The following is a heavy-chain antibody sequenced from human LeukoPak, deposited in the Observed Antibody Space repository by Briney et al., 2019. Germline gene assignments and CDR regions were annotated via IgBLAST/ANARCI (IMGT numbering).Heavy chain of an antibody. V-gene: IGHV1-18*01. CDR2: ISAYNGYT. CDR3: ARGSTARYYYDRSGYYRGAFDY. D-gene: IGHD3-22*01. Sequence: ASVKVSCKASGYTFTNYGISWVRQAPGQGLEWMGWISAYNGYTNYAQKLQGRVTMTRDTSTTTAYMELRSLRSDDTAVYYCARGSTARYYYDRSGYYRGAFDYWGQGTLVTVSS. CDR1: GYTFTNYG. J-gene: IGHJ4*02.